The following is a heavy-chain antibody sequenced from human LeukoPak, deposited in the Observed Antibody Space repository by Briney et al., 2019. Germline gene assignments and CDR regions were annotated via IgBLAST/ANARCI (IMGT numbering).Heavy chain of an antibody. Sequence: PGRSLRLSCTASGFTFSSYAMHWVRQAPGKGLEWVAVTSSDGNIKYYADSVKGRFTISRDNSKNTLYLQMNSLRGEDTAVYYCARASPMVRGGYYAFDIWGQGTMVTVSS. V-gene: IGHV3-30-3*01. CDR1: GFTFSSYA. J-gene: IGHJ3*02. CDR3: ARASPMVRGGYYAFDI. CDR2: TSSDGNIK. D-gene: IGHD3-10*01.